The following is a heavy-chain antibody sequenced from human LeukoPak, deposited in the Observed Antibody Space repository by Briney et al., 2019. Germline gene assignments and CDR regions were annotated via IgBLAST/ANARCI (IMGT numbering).Heavy chain of an antibody. CDR3: AKHMHSSGHCPLYY. J-gene: IGHJ4*02. V-gene: IGHV5-10-1*01. CDR1: GYSFTSYW. D-gene: IGHD6-19*01. Sequence: GESLKISCSGSGYSFTSYWISWVRQMPGKGLEWMGRIDPSDSYTNYSPSFQGHVTISADKSISTAYLQWSRLRASDTAHYYCAKHMHSSGHCPLYYLGQGNLVHGL. CDR2: IDPSDSYT.